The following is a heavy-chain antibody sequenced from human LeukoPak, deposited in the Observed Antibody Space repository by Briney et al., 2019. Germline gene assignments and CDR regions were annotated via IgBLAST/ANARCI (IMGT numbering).Heavy chain of an antibody. CDR1: GGTFSSFT. Sequence: ASVKVSCKTSGGTFSSFTISWVRQAPGQGLEWMGRINPIIGTPIYTQKFQGRVTITTDESTSTVYMELSSLRSEDTAVYYCARAEYSYGRGWFDPWGQGTLVTVSS. CDR2: INPIIGTP. J-gene: IGHJ5*02. D-gene: IGHD5-18*01. V-gene: IGHV1-69*16. CDR3: ARAEYSYGRGWFDP.